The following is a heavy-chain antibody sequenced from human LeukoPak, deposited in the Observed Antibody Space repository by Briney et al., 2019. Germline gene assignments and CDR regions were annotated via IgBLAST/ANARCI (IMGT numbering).Heavy chain of an antibody. CDR1: GFTFSSYA. CDR2: ISGSGGST. CDR3: ALMDYYGSGSYYNWNFDL. V-gene: IGHV3-23*01. J-gene: IGHJ2*01. Sequence: GGSLRLSCAASGFTFSSYAMSWVRQAPGKGREWVSAISGSGGSTYYADSVKGRFTISRDNSKNTLYLQMNSLRAEDTAVYYCALMDYYGSGSYYNWNFDLWGRGTLVTVSS. D-gene: IGHD3-10*01.